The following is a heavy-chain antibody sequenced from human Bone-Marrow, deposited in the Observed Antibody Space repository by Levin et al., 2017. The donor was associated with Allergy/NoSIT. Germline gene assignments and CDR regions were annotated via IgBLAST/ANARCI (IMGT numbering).Heavy chain of an antibody. D-gene: IGHD7-27*01. CDR3: ARRPTGEFDS. CDR1: GYKFTNYW. V-gene: IGHV5-51*01. J-gene: IGHJ4*02. CDR2: IYPGDSDT. Sequence: GGSLRLSCKGSGYKFTNYWIVWVRQLPGKGLEWMGTIYPGDSDTTYSPSFQGQVTFSADKSISTAYLQWSSLKASDTATYYCARRPTGEFDSWGQGSLVTVSA.